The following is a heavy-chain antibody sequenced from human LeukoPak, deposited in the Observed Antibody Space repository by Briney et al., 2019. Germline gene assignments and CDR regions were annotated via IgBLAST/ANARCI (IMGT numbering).Heavy chain of an antibody. D-gene: IGHD3-22*01. CDR3: ARGRGLRNYYDSSGYYRDAFDI. CDR1: GGSFSGYY. V-gene: IGHV4-34*01. Sequence: SETLSLTCAVYGGSFSGYYWSWIRQPPGKGLEWIGEINHSGSTNYNPSLKSRVTISVDTSKNQFSLKLSSVTAADTAVYYCARGRGLRNYYDSSGYYRDAFDIWGQGTMVTLSS. CDR2: INHSGST. J-gene: IGHJ3*02.